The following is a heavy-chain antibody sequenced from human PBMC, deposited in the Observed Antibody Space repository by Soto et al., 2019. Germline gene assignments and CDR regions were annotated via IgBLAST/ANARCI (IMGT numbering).Heavy chain of an antibody. CDR2: INHSGST. V-gene: IGHV4-34*01. Sequence: PSETLSLTCAVYGGSFSGYYWTWIRQPPGTGLEWIGEINHSGSTNYNPSLKSRVTISVDTSKNQFSLKLNSVTAADTAVYYCARHNPSSTVFGIVISLGYWGQGTLVTVSS. CDR3: ARHNPSSTVFGIVISLGY. D-gene: IGHD3-3*01. J-gene: IGHJ4*02. CDR1: GGSFSGYY.